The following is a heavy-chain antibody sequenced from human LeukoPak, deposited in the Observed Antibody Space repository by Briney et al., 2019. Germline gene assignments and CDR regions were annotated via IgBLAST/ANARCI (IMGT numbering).Heavy chain of an antibody. CDR2: IYYSGST. CDR3: ASVTMVRGVIA. CDR1: GGSISSYY. V-gene: IGHV4-59*01. D-gene: IGHD3-10*01. Sequence: SETLSLTCTVSGGSISSYYWSWIQQPPGKGLEWIGYIYYSGSTNYNPSLKSRVTISVDTSKNQFSLKLSSVTAADTAVYYCASVTMVRGVIAWGQGTLVTVSS. J-gene: IGHJ4*02.